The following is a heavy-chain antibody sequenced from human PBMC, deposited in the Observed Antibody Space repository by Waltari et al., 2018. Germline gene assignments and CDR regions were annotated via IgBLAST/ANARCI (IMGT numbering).Heavy chain of an antibody. J-gene: IGHJ4*02. Sequence: QVQLQESGPGLVKPSETLSLTCAVSGYSISSGYYWGWIRQPPGKGLEWIGSIYHSGSTYYNPSLKSRVTISVDTSKNQFSLKLSSVTAADTAVYYCARSAAGKVFDYWGQGTLVPVSS. V-gene: IGHV4-38-2*01. CDR2: IYHSGST. CDR3: ARSAAGKVFDY. D-gene: IGHD6-13*01. CDR1: GYSISSGYY.